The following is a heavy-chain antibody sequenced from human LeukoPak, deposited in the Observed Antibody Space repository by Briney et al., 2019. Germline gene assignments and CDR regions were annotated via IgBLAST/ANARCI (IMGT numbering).Heavy chain of an antibody. D-gene: IGHD1-26*01. V-gene: IGHV4-59*08. J-gene: IGHJ4*02. CDR3: ARINSGSYYSIDY. CDR1: GGSISSYY. Sequence: SETLSLTCTVSGGSISSYYWSWIRQPPGKGLEWIGYIYYSGSTNYNPSLKSRVTISVDTSKNQFSLKPSSVTAADTAVYYCARINSGSYYSIDYWGRGTLVTVSS. CDR2: IYYSGST.